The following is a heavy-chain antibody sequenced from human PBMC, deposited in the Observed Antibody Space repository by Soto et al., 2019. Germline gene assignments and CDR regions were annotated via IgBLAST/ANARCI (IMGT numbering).Heavy chain of an antibody. CDR1: GFSFSNYG. CDR3: AKDGRSGSYFTKASYIDV. V-gene: IGHV3-30*18. CDR2: ISYDGGSK. D-gene: IGHD3-10*01. J-gene: IGHJ6*03. Sequence: QVQLVESGGGVVQPGRSLRLSCAASGFSFSNYGMDWFRQAPGKGLEGVAVISYDGGSKYYADSGKGRFTISRDNSNNTVYLQMNSLRAEDTAVYYCAKDGRSGSYFTKASYIDVWGKGTTVTVSS.